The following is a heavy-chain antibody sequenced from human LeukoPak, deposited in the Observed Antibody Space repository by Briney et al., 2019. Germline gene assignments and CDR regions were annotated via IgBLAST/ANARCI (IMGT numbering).Heavy chain of an antibody. V-gene: IGHV3-15*01. J-gene: IGHJ4*02. CDR3: ATDLRWELRGDY. Sequence: GGSLRLSCAASGFTFSDTWMSWVRQAPGKGLEWIGRIKSKTDGGTTDFAAPVKGRFTISRDDSKNTLYLQMNSLKTEDTAVYYCATDLRWELRGDYWGQGTLLTVSS. CDR1: GFTFSDTW. D-gene: IGHD1-26*01. CDR2: IKSKTDGGTT.